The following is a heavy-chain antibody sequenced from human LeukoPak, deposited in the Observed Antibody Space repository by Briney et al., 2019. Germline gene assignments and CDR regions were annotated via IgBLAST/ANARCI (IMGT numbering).Heavy chain of an antibody. D-gene: IGHD6-13*01. CDR1: GFTFSSCA. CDR3: AKTGTPWYYFDY. V-gene: IGHV3-23*01. Sequence: GGSLRLSCAASGFTFSSCAMSWVRQAPGKGLEWVSAISGSDTRTYYADSVKGRFTISRDNSKNTLYLQMNSLRAEDTAVYYCAKTGTPWYYFDYWGQGTLVTVSS. J-gene: IGHJ4*02. CDR2: ISGSDTRT.